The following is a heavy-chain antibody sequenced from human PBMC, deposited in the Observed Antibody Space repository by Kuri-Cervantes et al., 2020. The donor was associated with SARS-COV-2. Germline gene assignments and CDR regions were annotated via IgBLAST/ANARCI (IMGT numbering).Heavy chain of an antibody. CDR2: IIPIFGTA. J-gene: IGHJ4*02. D-gene: IGHD6-19*01. V-gene: IGHV1-69*13. Sequence: SVKVSCKASGGTFSSYAISWVRQAPGQGLEWMGGIIPIFGTANYAQKSQGRVTITADESTSTAYMELSSLRSEDTAVYYCARGRVAGSHLSFYYWGQGTLVTVSS. CDR3: ARGRVAGSHLSFYY. CDR1: GGTFSSYA.